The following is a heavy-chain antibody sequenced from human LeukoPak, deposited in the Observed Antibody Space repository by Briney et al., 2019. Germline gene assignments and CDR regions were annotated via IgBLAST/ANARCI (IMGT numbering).Heavy chain of an antibody. CDR2: ISSSGSYI. CDR3: ARGSGVQVWSSLDY. CDR1: GFTFSSYS. V-gene: IGHV3-21*01. J-gene: IGHJ4*02. Sequence: PGGSLRLSCAASGFTFSSYSINWVRQAPGKGLEWVSSISSSGSYIYYADSVKGRFTISRDNAKNSLNLQMNSLRAEDTAVYYCARGSGVQVWSSLDYWGQGPMLTVSS. D-gene: IGHD5-18*01.